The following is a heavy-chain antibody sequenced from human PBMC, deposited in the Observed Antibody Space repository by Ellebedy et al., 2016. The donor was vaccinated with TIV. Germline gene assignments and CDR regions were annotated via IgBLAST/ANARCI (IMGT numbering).Heavy chain of an antibody. CDR1: GFTFSSYA. D-gene: IGHD3-22*01. V-gene: IGHV3-23*01. CDR3: ARDYYDSSGPPGAFDI. Sequence: PGGPLRLSCAASGFTFSSYAMSWVRQAPGKGLEWVSGISAGGGSTYYADSVKGRFTISRDNAKNSLYLQMNSLRDEDTAVYYCARDYYDSSGPPGAFDIWGQGTMVTVSS. J-gene: IGHJ3*02. CDR2: ISAGGGST.